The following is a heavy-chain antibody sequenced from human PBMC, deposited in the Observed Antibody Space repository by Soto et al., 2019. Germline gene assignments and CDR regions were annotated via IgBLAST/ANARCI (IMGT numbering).Heavy chain of an antibody. CDR1: GYTFTSYG. CDR2: ISAYNGNT. J-gene: IGHJ4*02. V-gene: IGHV1-18*01. CDR3: ARGRGGLTTADVIDY. D-gene: IGHD4-4*01. Sequence: QVQLVQSGAEVKKPGASVKVSCKASGYTFTSYGLNWVRQAPGQGLEWMGWISAYNGNTNYVQRLQGRVTMTTDTPTSTAYMELRSLRSDDTAVYFCARGRGGLTTADVIDYWGQGTLVTVSS.